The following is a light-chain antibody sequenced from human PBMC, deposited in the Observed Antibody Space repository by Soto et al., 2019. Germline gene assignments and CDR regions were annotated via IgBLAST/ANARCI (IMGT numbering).Light chain of an antibody. Sequence: DIQMTQSPSSVSESVGDRVTITCRASQGISGWLAWYQQKPGKAPNLLIYAASSLQSGVPSRFSGSGSGTDFTLTISSLQPEDFATYYCQQADTFPLTFGGGTKVEIK. CDR1: QGISGW. CDR3: QQADTFPLT. CDR2: AAS. V-gene: IGKV1-12*01. J-gene: IGKJ4*01.